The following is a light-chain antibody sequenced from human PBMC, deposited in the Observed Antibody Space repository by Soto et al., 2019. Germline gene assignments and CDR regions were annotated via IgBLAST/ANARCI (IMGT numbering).Light chain of an antibody. CDR2: KNH. J-gene: IGLJ1*01. V-gene: IGLV1-47*01. CDR1: SSNIGTND. Sequence: QSVLTQPPSTSETPGQRVTISCSGSSSNIGTNDVFWYQQFPGAAPKLLIYKNHQRPSGVPDRFSGSKSGTSASLAISGLRSEDEGDYYCAAWDDSLSGPHYVFGTGTKLTVL. CDR3: AAWDDSLSGPHYV.